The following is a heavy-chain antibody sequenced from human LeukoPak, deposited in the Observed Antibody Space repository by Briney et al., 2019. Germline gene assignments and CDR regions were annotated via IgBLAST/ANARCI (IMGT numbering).Heavy chain of an antibody. CDR3: ARSRTIFTRAFDI. CDR2: MNPNSGNT. CDR1: GYTFTSYG. J-gene: IGHJ3*02. V-gene: IGHV1-8*02. D-gene: IGHD2-2*01. Sequence: GASVKVSCKASGYTFTSYGISWVRQATGQGLEWMGWMNPNSGNTGYAQKFQGRVTMTRNTSISTAYMELSSLRSEDTAVYYCARSRTIFTRAFDIWGQGTMVTVSS.